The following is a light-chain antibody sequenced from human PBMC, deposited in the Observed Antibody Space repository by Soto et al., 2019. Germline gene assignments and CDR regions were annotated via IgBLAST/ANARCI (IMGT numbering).Light chain of an antibody. CDR3: SSYAGINNLV. Sequence: QAVVTQPPSASGTPGQRVTISCTGTSSDVGGYNYVSWYQLQPGKAPKLIIYEVSKWPSGVPDRFLGSKSGNTASLTVSGLQAEDEADYYCSSYAGINNLVFGGGTQLTVL. CDR2: EVS. CDR1: SSDVGGYNY. V-gene: IGLV2-8*01. J-gene: IGLJ2*01.